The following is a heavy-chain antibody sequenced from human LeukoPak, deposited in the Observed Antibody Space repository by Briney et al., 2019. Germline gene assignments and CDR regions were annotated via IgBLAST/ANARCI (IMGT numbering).Heavy chain of an antibody. Sequence: SETLSLTCTVSGGSISSYYWIWIRQPPGKGLEWIGYIYYSGSTNYNPSLKSRVTISVDTSKNQFSLKLSSVTAADTAVYYCARDRAYSSRANYYYYYGMDVWGKGTTVTVSS. V-gene: IGHV4-59*01. CDR2: IYYSGST. D-gene: IGHD6-13*01. J-gene: IGHJ6*04. CDR1: GGSISSYY. CDR3: ARDRAYSSRANYYYYYGMDV.